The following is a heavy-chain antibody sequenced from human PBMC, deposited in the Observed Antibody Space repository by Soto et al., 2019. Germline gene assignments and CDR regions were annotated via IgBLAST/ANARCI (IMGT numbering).Heavy chain of an antibody. Sequence: EVHLVESGGALAQPGGSLRLSCAASRFTFSSYEMNWVRQAPGKGLEWVSYISSSGYTVYYADSVGGQFTISRDNPRNSLYLQMNSLRDEDTALYYCVRYCGTTLWNGVATRTFDYWGQGTLVTVSS. D-gene: IGHD5-12*01. CDR3: VRYCGTTLWNGVATRTFDY. CDR2: ISSSGYTV. CDR1: RFTFSSYE. J-gene: IGHJ4*02. V-gene: IGHV3-48*03.